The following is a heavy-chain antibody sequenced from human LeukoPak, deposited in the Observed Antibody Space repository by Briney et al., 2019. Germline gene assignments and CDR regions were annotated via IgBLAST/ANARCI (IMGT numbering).Heavy chain of an antibody. D-gene: IGHD6-13*01. V-gene: IGHV3-53*01. J-gene: IGHJ4*02. CDR3: AKDPWQQLVGGGAYFDY. CDR1: GFTVSSNY. Sequence: GSLRLSCAASGFTVSSNYMSWVRQAPGKGLEWVSVIYSGGSTYYADSVKGRFTISRDNSKNTLYLQMNSLRAEDTAVYYCAKDPWQQLVGGGAYFDYWGQGTLVTVSS. CDR2: IYSGGST.